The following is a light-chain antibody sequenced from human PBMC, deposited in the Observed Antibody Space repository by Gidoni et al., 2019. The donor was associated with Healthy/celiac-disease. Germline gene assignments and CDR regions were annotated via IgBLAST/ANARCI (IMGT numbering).Light chain of an antibody. J-gene: IGLJ2*01. CDR2: SNN. V-gene: IGLV1-44*01. CDR1: SSNIGSNN. Sequence: QSVLTQPPSASGTPGQRVTISCSGSSSNIGSNNVNWYQQLPGTAPKPLIYSNNQRPSGVPDRFSGSKSGTSASLAISGLQSEDEADYYCAAWDDSLNGHVVFGGGTKLTVL. CDR3: AAWDDSLNGHVV.